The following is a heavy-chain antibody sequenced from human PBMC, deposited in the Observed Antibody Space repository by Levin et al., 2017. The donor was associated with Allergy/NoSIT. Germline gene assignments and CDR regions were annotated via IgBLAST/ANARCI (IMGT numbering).Heavy chain of an antibody. V-gene: IGHV4-34*01. J-gene: IGHJ5*02. CDR3: ARGRISSGRNWFDP. D-gene: IGHD6-19*01. Sequence: SETLSLTCAVYGGSFSGYYWSWVRQAPGKGLEWIGEINHSGSTNYNPSLKSRVTISVDTSKNQFSLKLSSVTAADTAVYYCARGRISSGRNWFDPWGQGTLVTVSS. CDR2: INHSGST. CDR1: GGSFSGYY.